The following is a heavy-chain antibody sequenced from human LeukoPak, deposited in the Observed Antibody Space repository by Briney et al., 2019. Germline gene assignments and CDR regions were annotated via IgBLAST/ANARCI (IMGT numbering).Heavy chain of an antibody. CDR3: ARDLGYHPYAFDI. V-gene: IGHV4-30-2*01. CDR2: IYHSGST. D-gene: IGHD6-25*01. CDR1: GGSISSGGYS. J-gene: IGHJ3*02. Sequence: SETLSLTCAVSGGSISSGGYSWSWIRQPPGKGLEWIGYIYHSGSTYCNPSLKSRVTISVDRSKNQFSLKLSSVTAADTAVYYCARDLGYHPYAFDIWGQGTMVTVSS.